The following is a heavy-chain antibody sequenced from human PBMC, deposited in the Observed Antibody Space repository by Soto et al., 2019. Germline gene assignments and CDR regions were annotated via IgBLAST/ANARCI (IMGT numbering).Heavy chain of an antibody. CDR1: GLRFAPST. D-gene: IGHD2-21*02. CDR3: AKRDVPHSTSNAYFYDH. J-gene: IGHJ4*02. CDR2: ISASVGST. V-gene: IGHV3-23*01. Sequence: GRSLRRSCGVSGLRFAPSTMSWVRQAPGKGLEWVSTISASVGSTYSADSVQGRFTVSSDISDNTLFLRMTSLTADDTAVYFCAKRDVPHSTSNAYFYDHWGRGVLVTVSS.